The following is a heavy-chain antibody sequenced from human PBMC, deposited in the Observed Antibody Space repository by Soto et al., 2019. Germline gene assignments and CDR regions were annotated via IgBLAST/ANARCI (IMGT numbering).Heavy chain of an antibody. CDR1: GGSISSGGYS. D-gene: IGHD3-10*01. V-gene: IGHV4-30-2*02. CDR2: IYHSGST. Sequence: SETLSLTCAVSGGSISSGGYSWNWIRQPPGKGLEWIGYIYHSGSTLYNPSLKSRVTMTEDTSTDTVYMELRILTSGDTAVYYCATRTLLSYFHHWGQGTPVTVSS. J-gene: IGHJ1*01. CDR3: ATRTLLSYFHH.